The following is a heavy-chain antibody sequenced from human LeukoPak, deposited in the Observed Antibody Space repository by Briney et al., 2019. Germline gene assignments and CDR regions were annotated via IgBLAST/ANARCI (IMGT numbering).Heavy chain of an antibody. CDR2: FDPEDGET. J-gene: IGHJ4*02. CDR3: ATTYDYVWGSYRQFDY. D-gene: IGHD3-16*02. Sequence: ASVKVSCKASGYTFTDYYLHWVRQAPGQGLEWMGGFDPEDGETIYAQKFQGRVTMTEDTSTDTAYMELSSLRSEDTAVYYCATTYDYVWGSYRQFDYWGQGTLVTVSS. V-gene: IGHV1-24*01. CDR1: GYTFTDYY.